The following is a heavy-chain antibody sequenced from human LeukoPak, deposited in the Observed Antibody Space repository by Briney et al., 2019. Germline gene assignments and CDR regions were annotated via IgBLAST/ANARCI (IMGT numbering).Heavy chain of an antibody. V-gene: IGHV4-39*07. J-gene: IGHJ4*02. CDR3: AGGGYSYGSDY. CDR2: IYYSGST. CDR1: GGSISSSSYY. Sequence: SETLSLTCTVSGGSISSSSYYWGWIRQPPGKGLEWIGSIYYSGSTYYNPSLKSRVTISVDTSKNQFSLKLSSVTAADTAVYYCAGGGYSYGSDYWGQGTLVTVSS. D-gene: IGHD5-18*01.